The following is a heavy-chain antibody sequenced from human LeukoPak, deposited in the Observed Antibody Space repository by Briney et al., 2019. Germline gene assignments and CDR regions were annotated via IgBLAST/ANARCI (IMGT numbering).Heavy chain of an antibody. Sequence: GGSLRLSCEASGFTFTTYWIHWVRQGPGKGLVWVSRIKYDGSTSNYADSVKGRFTISRDNAKNTVYLQMNSLRVEDTAVYYCARDGGSYGYYYYMDVWGKGTTVTVSS. CDR2: IKYDGSTS. V-gene: IGHV3-74*01. J-gene: IGHJ6*03. CDR1: GFTFTTYW. CDR3: ARDGGSYGYYYYMDV. D-gene: IGHD1-26*01.